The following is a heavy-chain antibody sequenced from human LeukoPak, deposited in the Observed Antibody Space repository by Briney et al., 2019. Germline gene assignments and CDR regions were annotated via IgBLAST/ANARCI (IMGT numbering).Heavy chain of an antibody. V-gene: IGHV4-61*02. CDR3: ARGTYSGSSYYYYIHV. CDR2: IYTSGSA. D-gene: IGHD6-19*01. J-gene: IGHJ6*03. CDR1: GDSISSGNYY. Sequence: PSETLSLTCTVSGDSISSGNYYWPWIRQPAGEGLEWIGRIYTSGSAKYNPSLKSRVTISLDTSKNQFSLKLSSVAAADTAVYYCARGTYSGSSYYYYIHVWGKGTTVTVSS.